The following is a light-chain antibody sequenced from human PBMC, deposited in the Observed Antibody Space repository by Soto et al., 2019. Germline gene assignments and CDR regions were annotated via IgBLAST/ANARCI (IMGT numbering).Light chain of an antibody. Sequence: DFQLTQSPSSLSHSVGDGATITCRGSQGIRDYLGWYQKKPGKPPKLPIYSASNLQSGVPSRFSGRGSGTDFTLTISSLQPEDVATYYCQIYNSAPRPFGQGTRVEI. CDR2: SAS. J-gene: IGKJ1*01. V-gene: IGKV1-27*01. CDR3: QIYNSAPRP. CDR1: QGIRDY.